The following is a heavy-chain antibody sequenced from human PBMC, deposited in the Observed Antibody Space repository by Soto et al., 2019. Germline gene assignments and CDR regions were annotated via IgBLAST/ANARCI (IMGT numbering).Heavy chain of an antibody. V-gene: IGHV1-69*06. D-gene: IGHD2-2*01. Sequence: SVKVSCKASGGTFSSYAISWVRQAPGQGLEWMGGIIPIFGTANYAQKFQGRVTITADKSTSTAYMELSSLRSEDTAVYYCARGFCISIRCYYNYGMDVWGQGTTVTVYS. CDR2: IIPIFGTA. J-gene: IGHJ6*02. CDR3: ARGFCISIRCYYNYGMDV. CDR1: GGTFSSYA.